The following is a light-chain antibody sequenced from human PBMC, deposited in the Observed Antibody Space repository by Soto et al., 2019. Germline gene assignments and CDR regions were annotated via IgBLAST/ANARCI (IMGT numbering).Light chain of an antibody. CDR2: EVS. J-gene: IGLJ1*01. CDR1: SSDVGAYNL. Sequence: QSALTQAASVSGSPGQSISISCTGTSSDVGAYNLVPWYQHYSGKAPKLLIYEVSQWPSGISDRFSGSKSGNTASLTISGLQAEDEADYYCCSYAGVTWGYVFGTGTKVTVL. V-gene: IGLV2-23*02. CDR3: CSYAGVTWGYV.